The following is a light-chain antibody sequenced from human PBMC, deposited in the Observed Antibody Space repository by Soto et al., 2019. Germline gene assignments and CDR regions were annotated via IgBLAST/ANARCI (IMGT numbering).Light chain of an antibody. Sequence: EIVLTQSPGTLSLSPGERATLSCRASQSVASSFLAWYQQKPGQAPRLLIYGASSRATGIPDRFSGSGSGTDFTLTITRLESEDFAVYYCQQFATSPFTFGHGTTVDVK. CDR3: QQFATSPFT. CDR1: QSVASSF. CDR2: GAS. V-gene: IGKV3-20*01. J-gene: IGKJ3*01.